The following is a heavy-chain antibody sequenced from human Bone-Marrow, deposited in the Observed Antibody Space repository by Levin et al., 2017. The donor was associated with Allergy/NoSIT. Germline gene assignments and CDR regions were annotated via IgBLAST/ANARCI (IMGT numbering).Heavy chain of an antibody. CDR3: ARVGHFAVIADGFEI. D-gene: IGHD2/OR15-2a*01. Sequence: GGSLRLSCAASGFTFEDHGMSWVRQAPGKGLEWVSGVTWNGGSTGYAESVQGRFTISRDNAKNSLYLQLNSLRAEDTALYYCARVGHFAVIADGFEIWGQGTMVTVSS. CDR2: VTWNGGST. J-gene: IGHJ3*02. CDR1: GFTFEDHG. V-gene: IGHV3-20*04.